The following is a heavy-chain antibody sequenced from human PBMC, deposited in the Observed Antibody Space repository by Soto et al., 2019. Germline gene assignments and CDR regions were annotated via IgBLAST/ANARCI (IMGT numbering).Heavy chain of an antibody. CDR3: ARDLYCSSTSCPRHAFDI. Sequence: SSETLSLTCAFSCGSIISSNWWSWVRQPPGKGLEWIGEIYHSGSTNYNPSLKSRVTISVDKSKNQFSLMLSSVTAADTAVYYCARDLYCSSTSCPRHAFDIWGQGTMVTVSS. V-gene: IGHV4-4*02. D-gene: IGHD2-2*01. CDR1: CGSIISSNW. CDR2: IYHSGST. J-gene: IGHJ3*02.